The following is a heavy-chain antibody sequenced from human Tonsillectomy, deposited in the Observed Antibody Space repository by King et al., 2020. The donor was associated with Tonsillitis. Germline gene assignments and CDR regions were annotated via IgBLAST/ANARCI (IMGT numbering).Heavy chain of an antibody. Sequence: VQLVESGAEVKKPGASVKVSCKASGYSFTSYDINWVRQATGQGLEWMVWMNPNSGNTGYAQKFQGRVTMTRNTSIRTAYMELSSLRSEDTAVYYCVRGGRVADANFDYWGQGTLVTVSS. V-gene: IGHV1-8*01. CDR2: MNPNSGNT. CDR1: GYSFTSYD. J-gene: IGHJ4*02. D-gene: IGHD2-15*01. CDR3: VRGGRVADANFDY.